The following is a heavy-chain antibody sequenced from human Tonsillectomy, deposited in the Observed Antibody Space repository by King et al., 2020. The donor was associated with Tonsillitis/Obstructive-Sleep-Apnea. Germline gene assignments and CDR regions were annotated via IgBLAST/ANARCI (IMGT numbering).Heavy chain of an antibody. Sequence: QLVQSGAEVKKPGASVKVSCKASGYTFTGYYMHWVRQAPGQGLEWMGRIDPNSGGTNYAQKFQGRVTMTRATSISTTYMELSRLRSDDTVVYYCARERMVVDAVDIGGQGTMATVSS. V-gene: IGHV1-2*05. CDR2: IDPNSGGT. J-gene: IGHJ3*02. CDR3: ARERMVVDAVDI. D-gene: IGHD3-10*01. CDR1: GYTFTGYY.